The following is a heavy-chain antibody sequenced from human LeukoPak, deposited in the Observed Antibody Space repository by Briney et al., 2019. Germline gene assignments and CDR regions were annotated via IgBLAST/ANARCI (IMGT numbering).Heavy chain of an antibody. D-gene: IGHD1-26*01. V-gene: IGHV3-23*01. Sequence: QAGGSLTPACAASGLTFSSYATGSVRHAPGEGLEAQGNGLEGVSTITPTGHATYYPDSVRARFTISRDNSKSTLHLQMDSLRAEDSALYYCAKWPEGDTPKFHHWGQGTLVTVSS. CDR3: AKWPEGDTPKFHH. CDR2: ITPTGHAT. J-gene: IGHJ4*02. CDR1: GLTFSSYA.